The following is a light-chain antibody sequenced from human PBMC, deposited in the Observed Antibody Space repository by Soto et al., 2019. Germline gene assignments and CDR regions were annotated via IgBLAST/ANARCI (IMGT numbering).Light chain of an antibody. CDR3: SSYTSTSTYV. V-gene: IGLV2-14*01. CDR1: SSDVGGYDY. CDR2: GVS. J-gene: IGLJ1*01. Sequence: QSVLTQPASVSGSPGQSITISCTGTSSDVGGYDYVSWYQQHPGKAPKLMTYGVSNLHSGVSNCFSGSKSGNPASLTISGLQAEDEADYYCSSYTSTSTYVFGTGTKVTV.